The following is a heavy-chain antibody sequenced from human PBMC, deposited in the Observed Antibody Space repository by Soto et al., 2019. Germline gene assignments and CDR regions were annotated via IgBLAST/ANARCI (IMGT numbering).Heavy chain of an antibody. CDR2: IYWDDDK. D-gene: IGHD5-12*01. CDR1: GFSLSTSGVA. Sequence: QITLKESAPTLVKPTQTLTLTCTFSGFSLSTSGVAVGWIRHPPGKALEWLAVIYWDDDKLYTPSVKRRLTLTNDTSQNQVVLTFTHIAHVPTATYYCPLAITYIGGWFQTWFDPWGERTLVTVCS. V-gene: IGHV2-5*02. J-gene: IGHJ5*02. CDR3: PLAITYIGGWFQTWFDP.